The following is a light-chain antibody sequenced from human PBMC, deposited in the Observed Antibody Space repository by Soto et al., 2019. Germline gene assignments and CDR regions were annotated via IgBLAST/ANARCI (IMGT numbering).Light chain of an antibody. V-gene: IGKV1D-16*01. Sequence: DIQMIQSPASLSASVGDRVTITCRASQGISSWLAWYQQKPEKAPKSLTYAASSLQSGVPSRFSGSGSGTDFTLTISSLQPEDFATYYCQQYNSYPITFGQGTRLAIK. J-gene: IGKJ5*01. CDR3: QQYNSYPIT. CDR2: AAS. CDR1: QGISSW.